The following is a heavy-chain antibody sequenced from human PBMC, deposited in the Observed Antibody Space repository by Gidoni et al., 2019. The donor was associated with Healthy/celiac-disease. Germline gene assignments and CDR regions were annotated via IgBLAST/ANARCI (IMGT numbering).Heavy chain of an antibody. CDR2: INAGNGNT. D-gene: IGHD3-10*01. CDR3: ARDRAMVRGATPFDP. J-gene: IGHJ5*02. Sequence: RQAPGQRLEWMGWINAGNGNTKYSQKFQGRVTITRDTSASTAYMELSSLRSEDTAVYYCARDRAMVRGATPFDPWGQGTLVTVSS. V-gene: IGHV1-3*01.